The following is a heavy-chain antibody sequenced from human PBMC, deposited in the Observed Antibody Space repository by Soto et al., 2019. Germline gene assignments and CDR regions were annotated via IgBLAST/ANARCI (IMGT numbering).Heavy chain of an antibody. J-gene: IGHJ4*02. V-gene: IGHV3-33*01. Sequence: QVQLVASGGGVVQPGRSLRLSCAASGFTFSSYGMHWVRQAPGKGLEWVAVIWYDGSNKYYADSVKGRFTISRDNSENTLYLQMNSLRAEDTAVYYCAREDGGYWGQGTLVTVSS. CDR1: GFTFSSYG. CDR3: AREDGGY. CDR2: IWYDGSNK.